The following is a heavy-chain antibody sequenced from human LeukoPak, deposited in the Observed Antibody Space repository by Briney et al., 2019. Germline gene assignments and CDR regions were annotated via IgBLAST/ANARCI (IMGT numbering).Heavy chain of an antibody. Sequence: GGSLRLSCAASGFTFSSYWMSWVHQAPGKGLEWVASIKQDGSEKYYVDSVKGRFTISRDNAKNSLYLQMNSLRAEDTALYYCAREQGMVRGSWFDPWGQGTLVTVSS. J-gene: IGHJ5*02. CDR1: GFTFSSYW. D-gene: IGHD3-10*01. V-gene: IGHV3-7*03. CDR2: IKQDGSEK. CDR3: AREQGMVRGSWFDP.